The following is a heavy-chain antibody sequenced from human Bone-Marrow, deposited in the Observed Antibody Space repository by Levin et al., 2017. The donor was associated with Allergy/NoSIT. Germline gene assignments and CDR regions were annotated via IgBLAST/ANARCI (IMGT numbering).Heavy chain of an antibody. V-gene: IGHV1-24*01. D-gene: IGHD2-8*01. CDR2: FDPEDGET. CDR1: GYSLSELS. J-gene: IGHJ4*02. CDR3: AVQMVYTTLDY. Sequence: GESLKISCKVSGYSLSELSMHWVLQAPGKGLEWMGGFDPEDGETMYAQKFQGRVTMTEDTSTDTAYMELSSLTSEDTAVYFCAVQMVYTTLDYWGQGTLVTVSS.